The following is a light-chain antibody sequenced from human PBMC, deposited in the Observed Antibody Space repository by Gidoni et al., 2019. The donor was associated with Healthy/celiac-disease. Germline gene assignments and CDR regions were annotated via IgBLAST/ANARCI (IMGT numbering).Light chain of an antibody. Sequence: EIAMTQSQATLSVSPGERATLSCRASQSVSSNLAWYQQKPGQAPRLLIYGASTRATGIPARFSGSGSGTEFTLTISSLQSEDFAVYYCQQYNNWPPWTFGQXTKVEIK. CDR1: QSVSSN. J-gene: IGKJ1*01. CDR3: QQYNNWPPWT. CDR2: GAS. V-gene: IGKV3-15*01.